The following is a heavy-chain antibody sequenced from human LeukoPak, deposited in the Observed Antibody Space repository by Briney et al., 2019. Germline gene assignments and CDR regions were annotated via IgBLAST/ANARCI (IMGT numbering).Heavy chain of an antibody. V-gene: IGHV4-59*01. D-gene: IGHD6-6*01. CDR2: IYYSGST. J-gene: IGHJ4*02. CDR1: GGSISSYY. CDR3: ARGYSSSSVGFDY. Sequence: PSETLSLTCTVSGGSISSYYWSWIRQPPGKGLEWIGYIYYSGSTNYNPSLKSRVTISVDTSKNQFPLKLSSVTAADTAVYYCARGYSSSSVGFDYWGQGTLVTVSS.